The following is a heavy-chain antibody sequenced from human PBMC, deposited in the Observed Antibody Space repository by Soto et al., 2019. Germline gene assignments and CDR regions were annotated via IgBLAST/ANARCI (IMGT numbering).Heavy chain of an antibody. Sequence: ASVKVSCTASGYTFTSYDINWVRQATGQGLEWMGWMNPNSGNTGYAQKFQGRVTMTRNTSISTAYMELSSLRYEDTAVYYCARAIVGATFDPWGQGTLVTVSS. J-gene: IGHJ5*02. CDR3: ARAIVGATFDP. D-gene: IGHD1-26*01. CDR1: GYTFTSYD. V-gene: IGHV1-8*01. CDR2: MNPNSGNT.